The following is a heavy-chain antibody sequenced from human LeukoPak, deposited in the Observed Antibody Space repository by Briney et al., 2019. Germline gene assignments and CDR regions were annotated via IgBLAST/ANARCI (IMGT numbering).Heavy chain of an antibody. J-gene: IGHJ4*02. CDR2: INPSGGST. Sequence: ASVKVSCKASGYTFTSYYMRWVRQASGQGLEWMGIINPSGGSTSYAQKFQGRVTMTRDMSTSTVYMELSSLRSEDTAVYYCARAEPPALYDSSDFDYWGQGTLVTVSS. CDR3: ARAEPPALYDSSDFDY. CDR1: GYTFTSYY. V-gene: IGHV1-46*01. D-gene: IGHD3-22*01.